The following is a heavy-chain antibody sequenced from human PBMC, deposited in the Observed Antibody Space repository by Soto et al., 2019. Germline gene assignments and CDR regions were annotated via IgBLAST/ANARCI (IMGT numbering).Heavy chain of an antibody. CDR2: IANDGRDK. J-gene: IGHJ4*02. D-gene: IGHD2-15*01. CDR1: GFTFSNYA. CDR3: ARESKVGPATYYFDY. Sequence: QVHLVESGGGVVQPGRSLRLSCEASGFTFSNYAIHWVHRAPGKGLEWVAVIANDGRDKRYAEPVKGRFTVSRDTSKNTVNLQMTSLRTEDTAVYYCARESKVGPATYYFDYWGQGTLVTVSS. V-gene: IGHV3-30*03.